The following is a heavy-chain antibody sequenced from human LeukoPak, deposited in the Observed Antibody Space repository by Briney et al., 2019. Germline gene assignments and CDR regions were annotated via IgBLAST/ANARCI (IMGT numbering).Heavy chain of an antibody. CDR3: AKAEKTGSYFPY. CDR1: GFTFSNYA. J-gene: IGHJ4*02. D-gene: IGHD1-26*01. CDR2: ISNNGGVT. V-gene: IGHV3-23*01. Sequence: GGSLRLSCAASGFTFSNYAMSWVRQAPGKGLDWVSAISNNGGVTYYADSVKGRFTISRDNSKNTLYLHMNSLRAEDTAIYYCAKAEKTGSYFPYWGQGTLVTVSS.